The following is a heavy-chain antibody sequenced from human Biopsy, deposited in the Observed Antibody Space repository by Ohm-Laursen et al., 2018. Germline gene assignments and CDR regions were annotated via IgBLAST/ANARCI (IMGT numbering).Heavy chain of an antibody. D-gene: IGHD7-27*01. CDR1: GFTVSNKY. CDR2: IDVSEDNT. Sequence: SLRLSCAASGFTVSNKYMSWVRQAPGKGLEWVSHIDVSEDNTYYADSVRGRFTISRDNSRKMVHLQINSLRADDTAVYYCVKHWGGYNFDSWGQGTLVTVSS. V-gene: IGHV3-23*01. CDR3: VKHWGGYNFDS. J-gene: IGHJ4*01.